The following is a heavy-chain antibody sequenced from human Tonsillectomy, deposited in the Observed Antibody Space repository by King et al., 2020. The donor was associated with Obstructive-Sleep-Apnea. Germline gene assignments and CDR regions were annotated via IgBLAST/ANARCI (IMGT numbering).Heavy chain of an antibody. D-gene: IGHD2-15*01. CDR1: GGSISSSTYY. CDR3: ARESACTTGSCYPDY. CDR2: IYHSGGT. Sequence: QLQESGPGLVNPSQTLSLTCSVSGGSISSSTYYWSWIRQHPGKGLEFIGYIYHSGGTYYNPSLQSRVTISVDTSKNQFSLNLNSVTAADTAVYYCARESACTTGSCYPDYWGQGTLVTVYS. J-gene: IGHJ4*02. V-gene: IGHV4-31*03.